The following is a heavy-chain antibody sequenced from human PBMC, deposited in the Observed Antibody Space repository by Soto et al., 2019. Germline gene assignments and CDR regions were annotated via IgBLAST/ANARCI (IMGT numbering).Heavy chain of an antibody. J-gene: IGHJ5*02. CDR2: MNPNSGNT. V-gene: IGHV1-8*01. Sequence: QVQLVQSGAEVKKPGASVKVSCKASGYTFTSYDVNWVRQTTGQGLEWMGWMNPNSGNTGYAQKFQGRVTMTRNTSISTAYMELSSLRSEDTAVYYCARARRIAGGGGFDPWGQGTLVTVSS. CDR3: ARARRIAGGGGFDP. D-gene: IGHD2-21*01. CDR1: GYTFTSYD.